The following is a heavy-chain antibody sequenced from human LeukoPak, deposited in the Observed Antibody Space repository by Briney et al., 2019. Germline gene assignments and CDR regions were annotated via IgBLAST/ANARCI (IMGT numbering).Heavy chain of an antibody. Sequence: GGSLRLSCAAPGFGFSTSWMHWVRQAPGKGLVWVARINGDGSTTNYADSVKGRFSISRDNAKNTLYLQMNSLRAEDTAVYYCTADSGWSFAWWGQGTLVTVSS. D-gene: IGHD6-19*01. CDR2: INGDGSTT. CDR3: TADSGWSFAW. CDR1: GFGFSTSW. J-gene: IGHJ4*02. V-gene: IGHV3-74*01.